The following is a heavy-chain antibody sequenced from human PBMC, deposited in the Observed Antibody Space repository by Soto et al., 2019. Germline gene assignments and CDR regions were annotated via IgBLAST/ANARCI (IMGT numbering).Heavy chain of an antibody. CDR1: GFTFSSYA. CDR2: ISGSGGST. CDR3: AKDGFVVVVAAGDDAFDI. Sequence: EVQLLESGGGLVQPGGSLRLSCAASGFTFSSYAMSWVRQAPGKGLERVSAISGSGGSTYYAHSVKGRFTISRDNSKNSLCLRMNSVRAEDTAVYYCAKDGFVVVVAAGDDAFDIWGQGTMVTVSS. J-gene: IGHJ3*02. V-gene: IGHV3-23*01. D-gene: IGHD2-15*01.